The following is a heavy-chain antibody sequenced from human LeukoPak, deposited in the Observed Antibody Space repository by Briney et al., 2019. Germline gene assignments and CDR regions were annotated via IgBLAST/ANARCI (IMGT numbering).Heavy chain of an antibody. CDR1: GFTFSSYA. CDR3: ARDQMVVATNWFDP. D-gene: IGHD5-12*01. CDR2: ISDSGGST. Sequence: GGSLRLSCAASGFTFSSYAMNWVRQAPGKGLEWVSVISDSGGSTYYADSVKGRFTISRDNSKNTLYLQMNSLRAEDTAMYYCARDQMVVATNWFDPWGQGTLVTVSS. V-gene: IGHV3-23*01. J-gene: IGHJ5*02.